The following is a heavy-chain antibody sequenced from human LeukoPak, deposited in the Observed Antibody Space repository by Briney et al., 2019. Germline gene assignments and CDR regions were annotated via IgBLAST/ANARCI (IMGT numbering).Heavy chain of an antibody. D-gene: IGHD6-19*01. V-gene: IGHV5-51*01. Sequence: GESLKTSCKGSGYKFTSYWIGWVRHMPGKGLGGRGIIYPGDSDTRYSPSFQGQVTISADKSISTAYLQWSSLKASDTAVYYCARRYSSGWYPLDYWGQGTLVTVSS. CDR1: GYKFTSYW. CDR3: ARRYSSGWYPLDY. CDR2: IYPGDSDT. J-gene: IGHJ4*02.